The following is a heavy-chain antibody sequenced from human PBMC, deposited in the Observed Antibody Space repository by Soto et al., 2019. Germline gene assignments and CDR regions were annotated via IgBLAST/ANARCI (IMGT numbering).Heavy chain of an antibody. V-gene: IGHV4-31*11. CDR1: GVFIASDAYY. Sequence: SETLSLTCGVSGVFIASDAYYWGWIRHHPGKGLEWIGYVSHRGNTYYNPSLKSRLTISLDTSKNQFYLHLTSVTAADTAVYYCARYRFTATWSKFDYWGQGNKVTVYS. CDR2: VSHRGNT. J-gene: IGHJ4*02. D-gene: IGHD3-16*02. CDR3: ARYRFTATWSKFDY.